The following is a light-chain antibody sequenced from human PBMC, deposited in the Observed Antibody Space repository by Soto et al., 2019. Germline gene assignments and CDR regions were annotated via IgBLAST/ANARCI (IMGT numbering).Light chain of an antibody. J-gene: IGLJ2*01. Sequence: QSVLTQPPSASGSPGQSVTISCTGTSSDVGGYNYVSWYQQHPGKAPKLMIYEVIKRPSGVPDRFSGSKSGNTASLIVTGLQAEDEADYHCSSYAGNNNLRVFGGGTKLTVL. CDR1: SSDVGGYNY. CDR2: EVI. V-gene: IGLV2-8*01. CDR3: SSYAGNNNLRV.